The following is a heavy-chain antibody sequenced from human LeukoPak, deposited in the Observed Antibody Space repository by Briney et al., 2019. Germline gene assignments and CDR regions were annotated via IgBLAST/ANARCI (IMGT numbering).Heavy chain of an antibody. Sequence: GRSLRLSCAAFGFTFSDYGMHWVRQAPGKGLEWVAVISYDGSNNYYADSVKGRFTISRDNSKNTLYLQLNSLRAEDTAVYHCARDWYFDLWGRGTRVTVSS. J-gene: IGHJ2*01. CDR3: ARDWYFDL. CDR1: GFTFSDYG. CDR2: ISYDGSNN. V-gene: IGHV3-30*03.